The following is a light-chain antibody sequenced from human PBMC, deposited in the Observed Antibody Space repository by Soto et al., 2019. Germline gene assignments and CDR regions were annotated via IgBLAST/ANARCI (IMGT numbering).Light chain of an antibody. J-gene: IGLJ1*01. CDR3: GAWDSGLSLYV. Sequence: QSVLTQPPSVSAAPGQKVTISCSGSSSNIGDNYVSWYQQFPGTAPKLLIYDNNKRPSGIPDRFSGSKSATSATLGITGIQTGDGADYYCGAWDSGLSLYVFGTGTKVTVL. CDR2: DNN. V-gene: IGLV1-51*01. CDR1: SSNIGDNY.